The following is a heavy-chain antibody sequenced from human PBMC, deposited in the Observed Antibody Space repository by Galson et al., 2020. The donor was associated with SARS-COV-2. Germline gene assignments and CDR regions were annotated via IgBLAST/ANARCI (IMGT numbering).Heavy chain of an antibody. Sequence: SGPTLVKHTQTLTLTCTFSGFSLSTSGVGVGWIRQPPGKALEWLALIYWNDDKRYSPFLKSRLTITKDTSKNQVVLTMTNMDPVDTATYYCARIVELFGLSVVDPWGQGTLVTVSS. J-gene: IGHJ5*02. CDR3: ARIVELFGLSVVDP. V-gene: IGHV2-5*01. D-gene: IGHD2-21*01. CDR1: GFSLSTSGVG. CDR2: IYWNDDK.